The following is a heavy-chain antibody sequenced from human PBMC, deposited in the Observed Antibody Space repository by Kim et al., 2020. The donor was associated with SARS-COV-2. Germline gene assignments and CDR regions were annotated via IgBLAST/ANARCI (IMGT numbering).Heavy chain of an antibody. CDR3: ARDERDSSGWANWFDP. V-gene: IGHV4-59*13. CDR2: IYYSGST. J-gene: IGHJ5*02. CDR1: GGSISSYY. Sequence: SETLSLTCTVSGGSISSYYWSWIRHPPGKGLEWIGYIYYSGSTNYNPSLKSRVTISVDTSKNQFSLKLSSVTAADMAVYYCARDERDSSGWANWFDPWGQGTLVTVSS. D-gene: IGHD6-19*01.